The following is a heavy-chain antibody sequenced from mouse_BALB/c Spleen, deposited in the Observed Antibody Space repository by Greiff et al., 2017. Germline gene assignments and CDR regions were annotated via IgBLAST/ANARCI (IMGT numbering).Heavy chain of an antibody. CDR1: GYTFTSYW. CDR3: VTSYGNYVWYFDV. D-gene: IGHD2-10*01. J-gene: IGHJ1*01. Sequence: EVQLQQSGTVLARPGASVKMSCKASGYTFTSYWMHWVKQRPGQGLEWIGAIYPGNSDTSYNQKFKGKAKLTAVTSTSTAYMELSSLTNEDSAVYYCVTSYGNYVWYFDVWGAGTTVTVSS. CDR2: IYPGNSDT. V-gene: IGHV1-5*01.